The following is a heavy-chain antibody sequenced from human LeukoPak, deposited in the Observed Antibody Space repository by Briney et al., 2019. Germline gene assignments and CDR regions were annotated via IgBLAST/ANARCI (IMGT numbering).Heavy chain of an antibody. CDR3: ARDPHIAAAGTIFDY. CDR2: IGSSSSTI. D-gene: IGHD6-13*01. CDR1: GFTFSSCS. J-gene: IGHJ4*02. Sequence: VGSLRLSCAVSGFTFSSCSMNWVRQAPGKGLEWVSYIGSSSSTIYYADSVEGRFTISRDNAKNSLYLQMNSLRDEDSAVYYCARDPHIAAAGTIFDYWGQGALLADSS. V-gene: IGHV3-48*02.